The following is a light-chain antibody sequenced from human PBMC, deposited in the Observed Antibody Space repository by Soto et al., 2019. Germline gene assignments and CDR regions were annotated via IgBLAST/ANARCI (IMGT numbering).Light chain of an antibody. J-gene: IGKJ5*01. V-gene: IGKV3-20*01. CDR2: AAS. CDR3: QHYGTSPGT. Sequence: EIVMTQSPATLSVSPGERATLSCRASQSVSSNLAWYQQKPGQAPRLLIFAASNRATGIPDRFSGSGSGTDFTLTISRLEPEDFAVYYCQHYGTSPGTFGQGTRLEIK. CDR1: QSVSSN.